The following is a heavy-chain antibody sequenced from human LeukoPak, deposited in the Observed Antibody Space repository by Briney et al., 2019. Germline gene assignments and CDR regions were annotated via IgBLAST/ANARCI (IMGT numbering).Heavy chain of an antibody. CDR2: IIPILGIA. CDR3: ARSLDTAMVNEVDY. CDR1: GGTFSSYA. Sequence: SVKVSCKASGGTFSSYAISWVRQAPGQGLEWMGRIIPILGIANYAQKFQGRVTITADKSTSTAYMELSSLRFEDTAVYYCARSLDTAMVNEVDYWGQGTLVTVSS. V-gene: IGHV1-69*04. D-gene: IGHD5-18*01. J-gene: IGHJ4*02.